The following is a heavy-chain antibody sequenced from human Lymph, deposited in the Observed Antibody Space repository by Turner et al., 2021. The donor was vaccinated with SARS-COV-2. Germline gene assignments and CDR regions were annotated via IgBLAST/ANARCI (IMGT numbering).Heavy chain of an antibody. J-gene: IGHJ4*02. D-gene: IGHD2-15*01. CDR1: GGTFSSSA. CDR2: IIPIFGTA. Sequence: QVPLVQSGVEVKKPGSSLKVSCKAPGGTFSSSAISWVRQAPVQGLEWMGVIIPIFGTANYAQRFQGRVTITADESTSTAYMELRSLRSEDTAVYYCARGAAYCSGGSCYRKGFDYWGQGTPVTVSS. CDR3: ARGAAYCSGGSCYRKGFDY. V-gene: IGHV1-69*01.